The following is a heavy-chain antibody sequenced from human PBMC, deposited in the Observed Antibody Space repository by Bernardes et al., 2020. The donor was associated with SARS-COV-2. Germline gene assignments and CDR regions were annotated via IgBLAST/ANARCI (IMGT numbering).Heavy chain of an antibody. V-gene: IGHV4-59*01. J-gene: IGHJ4*02. CDR1: GGSISSYY. D-gene: IGHD3-22*01. CDR2: IYYSGST. CDR3: ARTLRYYDSSGYYDY. Sequence: TLSLTCTVSGGSISSYYWSWIRQPPGKGLEWIGYIYYSGSTNYNPSLKSRVTISVDTSKNQFSLKLSSVTAADTAVYYCARTLRYYDSSGYYDYWGQGTLVTVSS.